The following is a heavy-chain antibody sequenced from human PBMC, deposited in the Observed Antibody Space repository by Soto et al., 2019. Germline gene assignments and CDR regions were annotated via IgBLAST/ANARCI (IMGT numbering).Heavy chain of an antibody. V-gene: IGHV5-51*01. J-gene: IGHJ4*02. CDR2: IYPGDSDT. D-gene: IGHD1-1*01. CDR1: GYSFTSDW. CDR3: ARQDFRRTERFDY. Sequence: PGESLKSSCKGSGYSFTSDWIGWVRQMPGKGLEWMGIIYPGDSDTRYSPSFQGQVTISADKSISTAYLQWSSLKASDTAMYYCARQDFRRTERFDYWGQGTLVTVSS.